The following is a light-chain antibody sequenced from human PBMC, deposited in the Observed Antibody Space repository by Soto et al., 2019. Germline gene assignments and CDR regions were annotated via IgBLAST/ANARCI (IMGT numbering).Light chain of an antibody. CDR2: ENN. V-gene: IGLV6-57*04. CDR3: QSYDSDFVV. CDR1: SGSIANNY. Sequence: NFMLTQPHSVSESPGKILSISCTRSSGSIANNYVQWYQQRPGSAPTTVIYENNQRLSGVPDRFSGSTDGSSNSASLTISGLQTEDEADYYCQSYDSDFVVFGGGTKVTVL. J-gene: IGLJ2*01.